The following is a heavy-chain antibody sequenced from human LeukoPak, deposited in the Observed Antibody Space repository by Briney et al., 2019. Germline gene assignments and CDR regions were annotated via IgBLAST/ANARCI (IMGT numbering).Heavy chain of an antibody. Sequence: PGGSLRLSCAASGFTFSSFWLHWVRQAPGKGLVWVSRINSDGGSTSYADSVKGRFTISRDNAKNSLYLQMNSLRAEDTAVYYCARDPWGPKGLGYYGMDVWGQGTTVTVSS. CDR3: ARDPWGPKGLGYYGMDV. CDR1: GFTFSSFW. D-gene: IGHD7-27*01. V-gene: IGHV3-74*01. J-gene: IGHJ6*02. CDR2: INSDGGST.